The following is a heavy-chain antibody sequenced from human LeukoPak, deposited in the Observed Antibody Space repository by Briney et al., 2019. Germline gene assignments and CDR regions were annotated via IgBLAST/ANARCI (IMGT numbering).Heavy chain of an antibody. Sequence: GGSLRLSCAASGFTFSSYSMNWVRQAPGRGLEWVSFIYADGNTYYADSVKGRFTISRDISKNAVYLQMNSLRAEDTAVYYCARDSYGDANFDSWGQGTLVTVSS. D-gene: IGHD4-17*01. CDR2: IYADGNT. V-gene: IGHV3-53*01. J-gene: IGHJ4*02. CDR3: ARDSYGDANFDS. CDR1: GFTFSSYS.